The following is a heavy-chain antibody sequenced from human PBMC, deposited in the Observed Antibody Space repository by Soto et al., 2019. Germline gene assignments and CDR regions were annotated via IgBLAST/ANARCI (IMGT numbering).Heavy chain of an antibody. CDR3: TTDISVDTAYYYYYYGMDV. D-gene: IGHD5-18*01. CDR1: GFTFSNAW. J-gene: IGHJ6*02. Sequence: GGSLRLSCAASGFTFSNAWMSWVRQAPGKGLEWVGRIKSKTDGGTTDYAAPVKGRFTISRDDSKNTLYLQMNSLKTEDTAVYYCTTDISVDTAYYYYYYGMDVWGQGTTVTVSS. V-gene: IGHV3-15*01. CDR2: IKSKTDGGTT.